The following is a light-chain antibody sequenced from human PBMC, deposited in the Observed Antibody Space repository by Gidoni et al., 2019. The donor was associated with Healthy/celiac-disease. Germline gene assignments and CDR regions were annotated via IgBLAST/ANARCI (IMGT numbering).Light chain of an antibody. CDR2: AAS. J-gene: IGKJ2*01. V-gene: IGKV1-8*01. CDR3: QQYYSYPRT. CDR1: QGISSY. Sequence: AIRMTQFPSSFSASTGDRVTITCRASQGISSYLAWYQQKPGKAPKLLIYAASTLQSGVPSRFSGSGSRTDCTLTISCLQSEDFATYYCQQYYSYPRTFGQGTKLEIK.